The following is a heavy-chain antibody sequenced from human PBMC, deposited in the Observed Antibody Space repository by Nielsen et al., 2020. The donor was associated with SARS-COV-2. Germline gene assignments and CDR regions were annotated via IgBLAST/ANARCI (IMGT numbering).Heavy chain of an antibody. V-gene: IGHV3-20*04. CDR3: AKVGASGYSSGWIDDY. Sequence: GESLKISCAASGFTFDDYGMSWVRQAPGKGLEWVSGINWNGGSTGYADSVKGRFTISRDNAKNSLYLQMNSLRAGDTALYYCAKVGASGYSSGWIDDYWGQGTLVTVSS. J-gene: IGHJ4*02. CDR2: INWNGGST. CDR1: GFTFDDYG. D-gene: IGHD6-19*01.